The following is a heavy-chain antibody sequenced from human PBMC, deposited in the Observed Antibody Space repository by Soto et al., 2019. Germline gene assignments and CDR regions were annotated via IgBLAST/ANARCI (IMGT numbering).Heavy chain of an antibody. J-gene: IGHJ5*02. Sequence: SETLSLTCTVSGGSISSYYWSWIRQPPGKGLEWIGYIYYSGSTNYNPSLKSRVTISVDTSKNQFSLKLSPVTAADTAVYYCARTRIAAATNWFDPWGQGTLVTVSS. V-gene: IGHV4-59*01. CDR1: GGSISSYY. CDR3: ARTRIAAATNWFDP. D-gene: IGHD6-13*01. CDR2: IYYSGST.